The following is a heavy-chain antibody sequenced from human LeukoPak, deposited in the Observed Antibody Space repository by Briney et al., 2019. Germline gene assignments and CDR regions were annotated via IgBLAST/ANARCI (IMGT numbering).Heavy chain of an antibody. D-gene: IGHD3-10*01. CDR3: TRYYGSGSYWFDP. CDR1: GFTFSSYA. CDR2: ISYDGSNK. Sequence: PGGSLRLSCAASGFTFSSYAMHWVRQAPGKGLEWVAAISYDGSNKYYADSVKGRFTISRDNSKNTLYLQMNSLKTEDTAVYYCTRYYGSGSYWFDPWGQGTLVTVSS. V-gene: IGHV3-30-3*01. J-gene: IGHJ5*02.